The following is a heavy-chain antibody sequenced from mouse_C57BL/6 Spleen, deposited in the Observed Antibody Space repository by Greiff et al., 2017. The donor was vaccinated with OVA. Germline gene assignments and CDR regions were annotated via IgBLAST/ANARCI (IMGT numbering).Heavy chain of an antibody. J-gene: IGHJ2*01. D-gene: IGHD3-2*02. V-gene: IGHV1-76*01. Sequence: VQLQQSGAELVRPGASVKLSCKASGYTFTDYYINWVKQRPGQGLEWIARIYPGSGNTYYNEKFKGKATLTAEKSSSTAYMQLSSLTSEDSAVYFCARFDSSGWGYWGQGTTLTVSS. CDR2: IYPGSGNT. CDR3: ARFDSSGWGY. CDR1: GYTFTDYY.